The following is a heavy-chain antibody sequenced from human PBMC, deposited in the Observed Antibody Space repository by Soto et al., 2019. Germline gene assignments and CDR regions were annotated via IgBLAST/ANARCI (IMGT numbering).Heavy chain of an antibody. J-gene: IGHJ4*02. CDR2: ISANNGNT. V-gene: IGHV1-18*01. D-gene: IGHD4-17*01. CDR3: AREGSDYNQNRFDY. Sequence: ASVKVSCKASGYTFTSYGISWVRQAPGQGLEWMGWISANNGNTNYAQKIQGRVTMTTDTSTSTAYMELKSLRSDDTAVYYCAREGSDYNQNRFDYWGQGTLVTVSS. CDR1: GYTFTSYG.